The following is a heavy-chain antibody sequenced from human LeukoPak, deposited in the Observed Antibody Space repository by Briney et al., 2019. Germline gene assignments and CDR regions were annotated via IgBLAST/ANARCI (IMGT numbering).Heavy chain of an antibody. CDR1: GGSIRSYY. CDR3: TRGGSNYDY. J-gene: IGHJ4*02. CDR2: IYYSGST. V-gene: IGHV4-59*01. D-gene: IGHD3-10*01. Sequence: KSSETLSLTCTVSGGSIRSYYWSWVRQPPEKGLEWIGYIYYSGSTNYNPSLKSRVTISVDTSKNQFSLQLTSVTAADTAVYFCTRGGSNYDYWGQGTLVTVSS.